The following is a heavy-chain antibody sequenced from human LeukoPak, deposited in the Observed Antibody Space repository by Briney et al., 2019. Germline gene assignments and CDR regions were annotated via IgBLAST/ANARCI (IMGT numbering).Heavy chain of an antibody. Sequence: GESLKISCKGSGYSFTSYWIGWARQMPGKGLEWMGIIYPDDSDTRYSPSFQGQVTISADKSISTAYLQWSSLKASDTAMYYCARQDGITMIVGPMDVWGQGTTVTVSS. CDR3: ARQDGITMIVGPMDV. CDR1: GYSFTSYW. J-gene: IGHJ6*02. CDR2: IYPDDSDT. D-gene: IGHD3-22*01. V-gene: IGHV5-51*01.